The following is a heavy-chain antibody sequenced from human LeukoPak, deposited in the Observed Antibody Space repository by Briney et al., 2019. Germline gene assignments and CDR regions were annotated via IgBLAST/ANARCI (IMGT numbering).Heavy chain of an antibody. CDR2: IYTSGST. V-gene: IGHV4-4*07. Sequence: SETLSLTCTVSGGSISSYYWSWIRQPAGKGLELIGRIYTSGSTNYNPSLKSRVTMSVDTSKNQFSLKLSSVTAADTAVYYCASEAAAGTLGYWGQGTLVTVSS. D-gene: IGHD6-13*01. CDR1: GGSISSYY. CDR3: ASEAAAGTLGY. J-gene: IGHJ4*02.